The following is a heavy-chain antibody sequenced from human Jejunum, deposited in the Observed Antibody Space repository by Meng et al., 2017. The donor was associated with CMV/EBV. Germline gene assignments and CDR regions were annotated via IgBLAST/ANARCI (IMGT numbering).Heavy chain of an antibody. CDR1: GNTFRSYG. J-gene: IGHJ4*02. Sequence: TVSGNTFRSYGINWVRQAPGQGLEWMGWISGYNGNTNYAQRLQGRVTMTTDTSTSTAYMELRSLRSDDMAVYYCARSGINDYGFFDYWGQGTLVTVSS. CDR3: ARSGINDYGFFDY. D-gene: IGHD5-12*01. V-gene: IGHV1-18*03. CDR2: ISGYNGNT.